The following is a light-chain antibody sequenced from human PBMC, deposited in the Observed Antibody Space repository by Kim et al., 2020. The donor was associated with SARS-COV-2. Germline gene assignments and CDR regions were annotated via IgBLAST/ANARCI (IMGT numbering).Light chain of an antibody. CDR3: NSRDSNDNVV. CDR1: SLRSYY. CDR2: GKN. J-gene: IGLJ3*02. V-gene: IGLV3-19*01. Sequence: SSELTQDPAVSVALGQTVRITCQGDSLRSYYATWYQQKPGQAPILVIYGKNNRPSGIPDRFAGSSSGNTASLTITETQAGDAADYYCNSRDSNDNVVFGG.